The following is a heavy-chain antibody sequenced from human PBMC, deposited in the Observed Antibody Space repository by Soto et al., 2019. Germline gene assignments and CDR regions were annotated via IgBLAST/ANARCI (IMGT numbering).Heavy chain of an antibody. CDR2: IYYSGST. CDR1: GGSISSGGYY. V-gene: IGHV4-31*03. CDR3: ATLLLWFGELSIFDY. D-gene: IGHD3-10*01. J-gene: IGHJ4*02. Sequence: SETLSLTCTVSGGSISSGGYYWSWIRQHPGKGLEWIGYIYYSGSTYYNPSLKSRVTISVDTSKNQFSLKLSSVTAADTAVYYCATLLLWFGELSIFDYWGQGTLVTVSS.